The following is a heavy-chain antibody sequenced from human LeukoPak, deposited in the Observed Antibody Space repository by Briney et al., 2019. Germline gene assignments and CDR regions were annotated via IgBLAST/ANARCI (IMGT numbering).Heavy chain of an antibody. CDR1: GYTLTELS. J-gene: IGHJ6*03. D-gene: IGHD6-13*01. Sequence: GASVKVSCKVSGYTLTELSMHWVRQAPGKGLEWMGGFDPEDGETIYAQKFQGRVTMTEDTSTDTAYMELSSLRSEDTAVYYCATDQLGLYYMDVWGKGTTVTVSS. CDR2: FDPEDGET. CDR3: ATDQLGLYYMDV. V-gene: IGHV1-24*01.